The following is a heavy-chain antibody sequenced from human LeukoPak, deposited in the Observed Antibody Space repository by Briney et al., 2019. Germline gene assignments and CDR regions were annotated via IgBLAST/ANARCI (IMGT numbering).Heavy chain of an antibody. J-gene: IGHJ4*02. CDR2: INPSGGST. CDR3: ARAYSSGWYLDY. Sequence: ASVKVSCKACGYTFTSYYMHWVRQAPGQGLEWMGIINPSGGSTSYAQKFQGRVTMTRDTSTSTVYMELSSLRSEDTAVYYCARAYSSGWYLDYWGQGTLVTVSS. CDR1: GYTFTSYY. D-gene: IGHD6-19*01. V-gene: IGHV1-46*01.